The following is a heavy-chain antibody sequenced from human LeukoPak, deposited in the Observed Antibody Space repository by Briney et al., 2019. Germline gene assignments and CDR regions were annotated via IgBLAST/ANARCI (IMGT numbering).Heavy chain of an antibody. J-gene: IGHJ4*02. V-gene: IGHV4-61*01. CDR3: AREAVAGNGGIDY. CDR2: IYYSGST. Sequence: SETLSLTRTVSGGSFSSGSYYWSWIRQPPGRGLEWIGYIYYSGSTNYNPSLKSRVTISVDTSKNQFSLKLSSVTAADTAVYYCAREAVAGNGGIDYWGQGTLVTVSS. CDR1: GGSFSSGSYY. D-gene: IGHD6-19*01.